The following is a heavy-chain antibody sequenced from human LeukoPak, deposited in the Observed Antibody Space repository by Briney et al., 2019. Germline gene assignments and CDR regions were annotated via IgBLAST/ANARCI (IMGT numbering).Heavy chain of an antibody. V-gene: IGHV5-51*01. D-gene: IGHD3-16*02. CDR1: GSRFTSYW. J-gene: IGHJ5*02. Sequence: GASLKISFKGSGSRFTSYWIGWVRQMPGKGLEWMGSIYPGDSDTRYSPSFQGQVTISADKSISTAYLQWSSLKASDTAMYYCARGLSSISNWFDPWGQGTLVTVSS. CDR3: ARGLSSISNWFDP. CDR2: IYPGDSDT.